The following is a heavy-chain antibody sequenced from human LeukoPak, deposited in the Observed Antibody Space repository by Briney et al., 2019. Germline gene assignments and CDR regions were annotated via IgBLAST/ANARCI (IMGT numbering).Heavy chain of an antibody. CDR1: GVSISSYY. V-gene: IGHV4-59*01. CDR3: ARVAPTYGGNSPLIDY. Sequence: PSETLSLTCTVSGVSISSYYWSWIRQPPGKGLEWIGYIYYSGSTNYNPSLKSRVTISVDTSKNQFSLKLSSVTAADTAVYFCARVAPTYGGNSPLIDYWGQGTLVTVSS. J-gene: IGHJ4*02. D-gene: IGHD4-23*01. CDR2: IYYSGST.